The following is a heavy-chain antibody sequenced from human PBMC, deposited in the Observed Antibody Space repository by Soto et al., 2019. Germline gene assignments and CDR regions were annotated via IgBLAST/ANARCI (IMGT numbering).Heavy chain of an antibody. CDR3: ARCIQGDYYYGMDV. V-gene: IGHV1-18*01. CDR2: INADYGNT. D-gene: IGHD5-18*01. CDR1: GYTFYSHS. Sequence: QAQLVQSGAEVKKPGASVKVSCKASGYTFYSHSISWVRQAPGQGLEWMGRINADYGNTQYAQKFRGRVTMTADTSTTTVSMELTHLESDDPAVYYCARCIQGDYYYGMDVWGQGTTVTVSS. J-gene: IGHJ6*02.